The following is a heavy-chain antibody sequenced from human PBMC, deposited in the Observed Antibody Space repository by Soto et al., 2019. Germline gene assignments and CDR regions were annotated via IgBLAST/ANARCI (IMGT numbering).Heavy chain of an antibody. CDR3: ARDFVGPRAFDI. CDR2: IEGDGSRT. CDR1: GYSCRLSM. J-gene: IGHJ3*02. Sequence: PAGSLRLSCVASGYSCRLSMMDLACQVPGKGLVWVSCIEGDGSRTRYADSVRGRFTISRDSAKNTLFLQMNSLRVEDTAMYFCARDFVGPRAFDIWGQGTMVTVSS. V-gene: IGHV3-74*01. D-gene: IGHD2-15*01.